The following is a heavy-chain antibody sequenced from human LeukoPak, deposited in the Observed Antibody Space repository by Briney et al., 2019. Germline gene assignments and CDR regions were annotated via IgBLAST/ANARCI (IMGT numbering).Heavy chain of an antibody. CDR1: GFTFSNYW. J-gene: IGHJ4*02. Sequence: PGGSLRLSCAASGFTFSNYWMSWVRQAPGKGLEWVANIKHDGSDKYYLDSVKVRFTLSRDNAKNSLYLQMSYLRGDDTAGYYCARGGFRGVLIPVDYWGQGTLVTVSS. CDR2: IKHDGSDK. V-gene: IGHV3-7*01. D-gene: IGHD3-10*01. CDR3: ARGGFRGVLIPVDY.